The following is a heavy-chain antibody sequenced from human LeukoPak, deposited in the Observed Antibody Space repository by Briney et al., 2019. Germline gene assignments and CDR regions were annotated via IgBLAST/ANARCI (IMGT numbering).Heavy chain of an antibody. Sequence: SETLSLTCTVSGDSISRSTYYWAWIRQPPGKGLEWIGSVYYGRSPYYNLSLESRATISVDTSKNHFSLKMSSVTAADTAVYYCARSSGTGTFSYWGQGTLVTVSS. J-gene: IGHJ4*02. CDR1: GDSISRSTYY. CDR3: ARSSGTGTFSY. CDR2: VYYGRSP. V-gene: IGHV4-39*02. D-gene: IGHD6-25*01.